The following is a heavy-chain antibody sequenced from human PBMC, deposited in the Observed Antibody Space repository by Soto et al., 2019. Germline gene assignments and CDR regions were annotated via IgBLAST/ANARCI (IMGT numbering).Heavy chain of an antibody. J-gene: IGHJ4*02. Sequence: QVQLVESGGGVVQPGRSLRLSCAPSGFTFSSYGMHWVRQAPGTGLEWVALISWDGRNKYYADSVKGRFTISRDNLKSTLYLQMNSLSGDDTSVYYCAKDKVEKGISWPSYWGQGTLVTVSS. D-gene: IGHD2-15*01. CDR3: AKDKVEKGISWPSY. CDR1: GFTFSSYG. CDR2: ISWDGRNK. V-gene: IGHV3-30*18.